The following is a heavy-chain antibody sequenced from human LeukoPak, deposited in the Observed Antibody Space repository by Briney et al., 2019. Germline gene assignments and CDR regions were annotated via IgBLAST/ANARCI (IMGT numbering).Heavy chain of an antibody. D-gene: IGHD6-13*01. Sequence: ETGGSLRLSCAASGFTFSSYGMHWVRQAPGKGLEWVAFIRYDGSNKYYADSVKGRFTISRDNSKNTLYLQMNSLRAEDTAVYYCAKDFSSRSSWYLEDVDAFDIWGQGTMVTVSS. V-gene: IGHV3-30*02. CDR2: IRYDGSNK. CDR3: AKDFSSRSSWYLEDVDAFDI. CDR1: GFTFSSYG. J-gene: IGHJ3*02.